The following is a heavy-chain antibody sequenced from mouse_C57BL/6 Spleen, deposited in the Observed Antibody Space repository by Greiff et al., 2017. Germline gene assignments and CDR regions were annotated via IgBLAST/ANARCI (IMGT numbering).Heavy chain of an antibody. CDR2: INPNYGTT. D-gene: IGHD1-1*01. Sequence: VQLQQSGPELVQPGASVKISCKASGYSFTDYNLNWVKQSNGKSLEWIGVINPNYGTTSYNQKFKGKATLTVEQSSSTAYMQLNSLTSEDSAVYYCARGYGSSYTAWFAYWGQGTLVTVSA. V-gene: IGHV1-39*01. CDR3: ARGYGSSYTAWFAY. CDR1: GYSFTDYN. J-gene: IGHJ3*01.